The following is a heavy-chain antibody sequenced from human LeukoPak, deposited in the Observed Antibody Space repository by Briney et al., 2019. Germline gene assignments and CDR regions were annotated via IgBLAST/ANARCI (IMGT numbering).Heavy chain of an antibody. CDR2: INLNSAGT. CDR3: ARSWSTGSQEYFQL. Sequence: ASVKVSCKASGFTFTDFYMHWVRQAPGQGLELMGWINLNSAGTNYAQKFQGRVTMTRDTSSSTAYVDLSSLTSDDTAVYYCARSWSTGSQEYFQLWGQGTLVTVSS. D-gene: IGHD1-26*01. CDR1: GFTFTDFY. J-gene: IGHJ1*01. V-gene: IGHV1-2*02.